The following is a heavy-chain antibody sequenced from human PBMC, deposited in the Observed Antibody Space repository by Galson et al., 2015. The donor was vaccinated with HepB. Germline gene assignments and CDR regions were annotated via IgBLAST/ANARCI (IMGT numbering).Heavy chain of an antibody. J-gene: IGHJ5*01. CDR2: INSDGITT. CDR3: ARGKTPATVTPFDS. CDR1: GFTFSSYW. V-gene: IGHV3-74*01. Sequence: SLRLSCAASGFTFSSYWMHWVRQVPGTGLVWVSRINSDGITTNYADSVKGRFTISRDNAKNTLYLQMNSLRADDTAVYYCARGKTPATVTPFDSWGQGTLVTVSS. D-gene: IGHD4-11*01.